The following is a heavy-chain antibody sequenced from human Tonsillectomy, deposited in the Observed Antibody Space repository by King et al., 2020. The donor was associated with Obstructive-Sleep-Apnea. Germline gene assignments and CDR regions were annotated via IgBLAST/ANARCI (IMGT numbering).Heavy chain of an antibody. V-gene: IGHV3-9*01. Sequence: VQLVESGGGLVQPGRSLRLSCAASGFTFDDYAMHWVRQAPGKGLEWVSGISWNSGTIGYADSVKGRFTISRDNAKNSLYLQMNSLRAEDTALYYCAKASQGPYWGPYYYAMDVWGQGTTVTVSS. CDR2: ISWNSGTI. D-gene: IGHD3-16*01. CDR3: AKASQGPYWGPYYYAMDV. CDR1: GFTFDDYA. J-gene: IGHJ6*02.